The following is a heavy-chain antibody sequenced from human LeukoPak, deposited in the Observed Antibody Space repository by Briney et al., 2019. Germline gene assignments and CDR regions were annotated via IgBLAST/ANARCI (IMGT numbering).Heavy chain of an antibody. CDR1: GFTFNRFY. CDR2: ISSNGATT. V-gene: IGHV3-64D*06. CDR3: VKDRSIAAPNNDFFDS. J-gene: IGHJ4*02. D-gene: IGHD6-6*01. Sequence: GGSLRLSYSASGFTFNRFYLHWVRQAPGKGLEFVSHISSNGATTYYADSVKGRFTISRDNSKNTLYLQMSSLRADDTAVYYCVKDRSIAAPNNDFFDSWAQGALVTVSS.